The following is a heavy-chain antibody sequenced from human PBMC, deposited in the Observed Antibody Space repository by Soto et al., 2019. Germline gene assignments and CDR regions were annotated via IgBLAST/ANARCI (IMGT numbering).Heavy chain of an antibody. V-gene: IGHV3-33*01. Sequence: QPGGSLRLSCAASGFTFSTYGMNWVRQAPGEGLEWVAIIWYDGSIKYYADSMKGRFTISRDNSKNTMYLQMNSLRAEDTAVYYCARVDCTGNNCRPYAYYPMDVWGPGTTVTVSS. CDR3: ARVDCTGNNCRPYAYYPMDV. D-gene: IGHD2-8*02. CDR1: GFTFSTYG. J-gene: IGHJ6*02. CDR2: IWYDGSIK.